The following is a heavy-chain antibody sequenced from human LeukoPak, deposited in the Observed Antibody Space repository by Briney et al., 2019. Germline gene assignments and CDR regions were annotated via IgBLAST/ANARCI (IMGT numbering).Heavy chain of an antibody. V-gene: IGHV6-1*01. CDR2: TYYRSKWYN. CDR1: GDSVSSNSAA. D-gene: IGHD2-2*01. CDR3: ARDKHIVVVPAAYYYYGRDV. Sequence: SQTLSLTCAISGDSVSSNSAAWNWIRQSPSRGLEWLGRTYYRSKWYNDYAVSVKSRITINPDTSKNQFSLQLNSVTPEDTAVYYCARDKHIVVVPAAYYYYGRDVGGQGTTVTVS. J-gene: IGHJ6*02.